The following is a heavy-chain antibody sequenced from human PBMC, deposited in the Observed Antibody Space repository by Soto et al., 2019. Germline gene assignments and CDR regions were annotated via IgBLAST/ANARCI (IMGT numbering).Heavy chain of an antibody. J-gene: IGHJ4*02. Sequence: PGGSLRLSCAASGFTIGDYWMSWVRQAPGKGLEWVGNIKQDGSEKYYVDSVKGRFTNSRDSAKNSLYLQMNSLRGEDTAVYYCARTIVVVVPDNFDHWGQGTLVTVSS. V-gene: IGHV3-7*01. CDR2: IKQDGSEK. CDR1: GFTIGDYW. CDR3: ARTIVVVVPDNFDH. D-gene: IGHD3-22*01.